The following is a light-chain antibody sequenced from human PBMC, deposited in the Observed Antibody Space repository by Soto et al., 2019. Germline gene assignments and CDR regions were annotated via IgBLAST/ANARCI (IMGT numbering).Light chain of an antibody. CDR3: QQYKNWPL. V-gene: IGKV3-15*01. J-gene: IGKJ5*01. CDR2: GAS. CDR1: QSVSSN. Sequence: EIVMTQSPVTLSVSPGESATLSCRASQSVSSNLAWYQHKPGQAPGLLLYGASTRATGIPVRFSGSGFGTEFTLTISSLQSEDFAVYYCQQYKNWPLFGQGTRLEIK.